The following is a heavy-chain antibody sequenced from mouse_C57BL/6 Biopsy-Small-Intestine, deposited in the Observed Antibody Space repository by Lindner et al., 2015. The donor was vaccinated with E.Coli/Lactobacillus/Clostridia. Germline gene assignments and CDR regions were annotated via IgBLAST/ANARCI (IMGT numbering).Heavy chain of an antibody. D-gene: IGHD1-1*01. J-gene: IGHJ3*01. CDR2: IYPGDGDT. V-gene: IGHV1-82*01. CDR1: GYAFSSSW. CDR3: ARGNYVWFTY. Sequence: VQLQESGPELVKPGASVKISCKASGYAFSSSWMNWVRQRPGKGLEWIGRIYPGDGDTNYSWKFKGKATLTADKSSSTAYMQLSSLTSEDSAVYFCARGNYVWFTYWGQGTLVTVSA.